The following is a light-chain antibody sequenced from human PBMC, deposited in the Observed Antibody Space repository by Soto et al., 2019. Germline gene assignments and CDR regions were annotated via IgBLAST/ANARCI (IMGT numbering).Light chain of an antibody. CDR2: KAS. J-gene: IGKJ1*01. CDR3: QQSYSTPWT. CDR1: QSISTW. V-gene: IGKV1-5*03. Sequence: DLRMYQSASTVSASVGDRVTITCRASQSISTWLAWYQQKPGKAPKLLIYKASSLESGVPSRFSGSGSGTEFTLTISSLQPDDFATYYCQQSYSTPWTFGQGTKV.